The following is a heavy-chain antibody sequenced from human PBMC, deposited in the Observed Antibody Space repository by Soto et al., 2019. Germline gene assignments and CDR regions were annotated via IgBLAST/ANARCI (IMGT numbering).Heavy chain of an antibody. Sequence: QVQLVQSGAEIKKPGSSVKVSCKASGGIFSSYAISWLRQAPGQGLEWLGAVIPILSQAYYAQNLEKRVTITSDESTRTTDMEQSSLRSEDTGVYFFARVGGVGAPPGADYWVQGTLGT. D-gene: IGHD1-26*01. J-gene: IGHJ4*02. CDR1: GGIFSSYA. CDR2: VIPILSQA. V-gene: IGHV1-69*01. CDR3: ARVGGVGAPPGADY.